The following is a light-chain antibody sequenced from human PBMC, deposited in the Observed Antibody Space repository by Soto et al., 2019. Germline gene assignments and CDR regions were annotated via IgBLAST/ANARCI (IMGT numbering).Light chain of an antibody. CDR2: GAS. Sequence: EIVLTHSPGSLSLSPGERATLSCRASQSVNSNYLAWYQQKPGQAPRLLIYGASSRATGIPDRFSGSGSGTDFTLTISSLEPEDFAVYYCQQRNNWPSTTFGPGTKVDIK. CDR3: QQRNNWPSTT. V-gene: IGKV3D-20*02. J-gene: IGKJ3*01. CDR1: QSVNSNY.